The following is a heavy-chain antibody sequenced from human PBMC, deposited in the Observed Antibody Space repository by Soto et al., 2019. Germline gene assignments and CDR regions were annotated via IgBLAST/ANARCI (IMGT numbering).Heavy chain of an antibody. Sequence: SETLSLTCTVSGGSISSSSYYWGWIRQPPGKGLDWIGSIYYSGSTYYNPSLKSRVTISVDTSKNQFSLKLSSVTAADTAVYYCARHCGGDCSSDAFDIWGQGTMVTVSS. CDR2: IYYSGST. J-gene: IGHJ3*02. V-gene: IGHV4-39*01. CDR1: GGSISSSSYY. CDR3: ARHCGGDCSSDAFDI. D-gene: IGHD2-21*02.